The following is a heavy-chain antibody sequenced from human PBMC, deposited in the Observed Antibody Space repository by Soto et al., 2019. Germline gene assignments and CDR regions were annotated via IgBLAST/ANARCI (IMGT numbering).Heavy chain of an antibody. CDR1: AGSIIDYY. CDR2: INHNGYS. Sequence: QVQLQESGPGLVKPSETLSLTCNVSAGSIIDYYCSWFRQPPGKGLEWIGYINHNGYSAYNPALKRPITMSGDTSKTQLSLPLDSVTDTDKAVYYCARQGYWPRHGLVDVWGQGTTVIVSS. J-gene: IGHJ6*02. CDR3: ARQGYWPRHGLVDV. V-gene: IGHV4-59*08. D-gene: IGHD2-8*02.